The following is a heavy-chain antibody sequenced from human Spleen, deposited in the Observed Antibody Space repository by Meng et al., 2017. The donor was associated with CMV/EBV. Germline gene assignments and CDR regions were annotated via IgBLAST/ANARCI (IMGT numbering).Heavy chain of an antibody. J-gene: IGHJ4*02. V-gene: IGHV1-69*02. CDR2: ILPTLDIT. D-gene: IGHD3-16*01. CDR3: ASLPAYIQSIKGY. CDR1: TGTFSPDT. Sequence: ATTGTFSPDTINCERQAPGPGLEWMGRILPTLDITGCTQKFKRSLKISTDKSTTTSYMELTSMQWDDTAVYYCASLPAYIQSIKGYWGQGTLVTVSS.